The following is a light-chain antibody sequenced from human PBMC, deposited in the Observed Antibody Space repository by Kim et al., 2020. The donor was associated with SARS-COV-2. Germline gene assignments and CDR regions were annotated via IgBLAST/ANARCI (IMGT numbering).Light chain of an antibody. CDR3: QQYNTPWT. Sequence: DIQMTQSPSTLSASVGDRVTITCRASQSISSWLAWYQQKPGKAPKLLSYRASSLESGVPSRFSGTGSGAEFTLTISSLQPDDFATYCCQQYNTPWTFGQGTKVDIK. J-gene: IGKJ1*01. CDR1: QSISSW. V-gene: IGKV1-5*03. CDR2: RAS.